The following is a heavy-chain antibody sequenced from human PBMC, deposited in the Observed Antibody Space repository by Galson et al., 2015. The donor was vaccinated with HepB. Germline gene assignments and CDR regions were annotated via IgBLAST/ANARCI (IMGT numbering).Heavy chain of an antibody. D-gene: IGHD6-19*01. CDR3: ARDTEEYSSGCPYYVDY. J-gene: IGHJ4*02. V-gene: IGHV1-46*01. CDR2: INPSGGVT. CDR1: GSTFTNYY. Sequence: SVKVSCKASGSTFTNYYMHWVRQAPGQGLEWMGIINPSGGVTSYPQKFQGRVTMTRDTSTCTVYMDLSSLRSEDTAVYYCARDTEEYSSGCPYYVDYWGQGTLVTVSS.